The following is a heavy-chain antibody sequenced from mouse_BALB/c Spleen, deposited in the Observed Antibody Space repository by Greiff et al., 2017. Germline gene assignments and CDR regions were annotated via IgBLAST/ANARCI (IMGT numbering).Heavy chain of an antibody. D-gene: IGHD2-2*01. CDR1: GFTFSSFG. CDR3: ARGAGYDGAWFAY. V-gene: IGHV5-17*02. Sequence: DVMLVESGGGLVQPGGSRKLSCAASGFTFSSFGMHWVRQAPEKGLEWVAYISSGSSTIYYADTVKGRFTISRDNPKNTLFLQMTSLRSEDTAMYYCARGAGYDGAWFAYWGQGTLVTVSA. J-gene: IGHJ3*01. CDR2: ISSGSSTI.